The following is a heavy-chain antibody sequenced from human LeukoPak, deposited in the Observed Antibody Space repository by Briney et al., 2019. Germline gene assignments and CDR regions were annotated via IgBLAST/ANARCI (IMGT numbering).Heavy chain of an antibody. V-gene: IGHV4-38-2*02. CDR3: ARHAIAAAGYGMDV. D-gene: IGHD6-13*01. J-gene: IGHJ6*02. Sequence: PSETLSLTCTVSGYSISSGYYWGWIRQPPGKGLEWIGSIYHSGSTYYNPSLKSRVTISVDTSRNQFSLKLSSVTAADTAVYYCARHAIAAAGYGMDVWGQGTTVTVSS. CDR2: IYHSGST. CDR1: GYSISSGYY.